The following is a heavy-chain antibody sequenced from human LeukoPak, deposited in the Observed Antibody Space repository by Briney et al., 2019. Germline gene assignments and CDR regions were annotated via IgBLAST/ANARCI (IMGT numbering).Heavy chain of an antibody. CDR2: IGTAGEI. CDR1: GFTFSSYD. Sequence: PGGSLRLSCAASGFTFSSYDIHWVRQATGKGLEWVSGIGTAGEIYYPGSVKGRFTISRENAKNSLYLQMNSLRAEDTAVYYCARDDGSSWSNFDYWGQGTLVTVSS. V-gene: IGHV3-13*01. D-gene: IGHD6-13*01. CDR3: ARDDGSSWSNFDY. J-gene: IGHJ4*02.